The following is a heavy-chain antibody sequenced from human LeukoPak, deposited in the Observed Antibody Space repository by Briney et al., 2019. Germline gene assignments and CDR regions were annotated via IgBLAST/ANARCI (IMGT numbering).Heavy chain of an antibody. D-gene: IGHD6-13*01. CDR1: GFTVSSNY. CDR3: ARGEAAAGTVGY. Sequence: GGSLRLSCAASGFTVSSNYMSWVRQAPGKGLEWVSVIYSGGRTYYADSVKGRFTISRDNAKSSLYLQMNSLRAEDTAVYYCARGEAAAGTVGYWGQGTLVTVSS. CDR2: IYSGGRT. V-gene: IGHV3-66*01. J-gene: IGHJ4*02.